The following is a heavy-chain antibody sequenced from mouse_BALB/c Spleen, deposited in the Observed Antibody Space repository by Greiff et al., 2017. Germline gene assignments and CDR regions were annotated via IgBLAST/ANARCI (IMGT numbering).Heavy chain of an antibody. CDR1: GYTFTSYW. V-gene: IGHV1-7*01. Sequence: QGQLQQSGAELAKPGASVKMSCKASGYTFTSYWMHWVKQRPGQGLEWIGYINPSTGYTEYNQKFKDKATLTADKSSSTAYMQLSSLTSEDSAVYYCARMRGPYYLGYGGQGTTLTVSS. CDR3: ARMRGPYYLGY. J-gene: IGHJ2*01. CDR2: INPSTGYT.